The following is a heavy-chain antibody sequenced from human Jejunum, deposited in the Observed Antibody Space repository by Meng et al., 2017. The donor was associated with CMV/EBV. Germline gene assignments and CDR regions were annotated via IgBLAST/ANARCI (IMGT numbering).Heavy chain of an antibody. CDR1: TFSTYA. Sequence: TFSTYAMSWVRRAPGKGLEWVAVIYGGGGSLYYEDSVKGRFTISTADSRNTLYLQMNSLRADDTAVYYCANSVRSMDQLLIPPAFDAWGQGTMVTVSS. V-gene: IGHV3-23*03. CDR3: ANSVRSMDQLLIPPAFDA. CDR2: IYGGGGSL. J-gene: IGHJ3*01. D-gene: IGHD2-2*01.